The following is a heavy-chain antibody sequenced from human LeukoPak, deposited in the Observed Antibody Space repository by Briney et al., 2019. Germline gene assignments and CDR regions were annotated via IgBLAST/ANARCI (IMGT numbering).Heavy chain of an antibody. J-gene: IGHJ4*02. Sequence: GGSLRLSCAASGFTFSSYSMNWVHQAPGKGLEWVSSISSSSSYIYYADSVKGRFTISRDNSKNSLYLQMNSLRAEDTAVYYCARESGGSYFDYWGQGTLVTVSS. D-gene: IGHD1-26*01. V-gene: IGHV3-21*01. CDR2: ISSSSSYI. CDR3: ARESGGSYFDY. CDR1: GFTFSSYS.